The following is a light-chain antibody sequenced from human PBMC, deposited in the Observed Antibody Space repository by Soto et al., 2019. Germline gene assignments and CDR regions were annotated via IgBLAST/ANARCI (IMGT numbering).Light chain of an antibody. Sequence: EIVLTQSPGTLSLSPGERATLSCRASQSVSSSFLAWYQQKPGQAPRLLIYGASSRATGIPDRFSGSGSGTDFTLTISRLEPEDFAVYYCQQYDNSPRPFGQGTKVEI. CDR3: QQYDNSPRP. J-gene: IGKJ1*01. CDR2: GAS. V-gene: IGKV3-20*01. CDR1: QSVSSSF.